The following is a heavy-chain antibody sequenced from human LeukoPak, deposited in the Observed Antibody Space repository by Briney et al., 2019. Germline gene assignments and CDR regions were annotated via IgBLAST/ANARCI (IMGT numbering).Heavy chain of an antibody. CDR1: GYRFSSYW. V-gene: IGHV5-51*01. CDR3: ARGNIPAARGAYYYYYYMDV. J-gene: IGHJ6*03. D-gene: IGHD6-6*01. CDR2: IYPGDSDT. Sequence: GESLKISCQGSGYRFSSYWIAWVRQMPAKGLEWMGIIYPGDSDTRYSPSFQGQVTISADKSISTAYLQWSSLKASDTAMYYCARGNIPAARGAYYYYYYMDVWGKGTTVTVSS.